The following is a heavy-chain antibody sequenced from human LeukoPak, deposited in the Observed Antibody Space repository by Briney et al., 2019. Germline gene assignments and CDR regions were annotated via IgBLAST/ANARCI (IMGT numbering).Heavy chain of an antibody. D-gene: IGHD3-3*01. V-gene: IGHV1-18*01. CDR2: ISAYSSDT. J-gene: IGHJ5*02. Sequence: GASVKVSCKASGYTFTSYGISWVRQAPGQGLEWMGWISAYSSDTNYAQKLQGRVSMTTDTSTSTAYMELRSLRSDDTAVYYCARDERGEHSGNDFWSGYYLFDPWGQGTLVTVSS. CDR1: GYTFTSYG. CDR3: ARDERGEHSGNDFWSGYYLFDP.